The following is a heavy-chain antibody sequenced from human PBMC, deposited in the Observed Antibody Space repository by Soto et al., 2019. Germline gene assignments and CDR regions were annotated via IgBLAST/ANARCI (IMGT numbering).Heavy chain of an antibody. Sequence: PGESLKISCKGSGYSFTNYWIAWVRQMPGKGLEWMGIIYPGDSDTRYSPSFQGQVTISADKSIITAYLQWRSLRASDTAIYYCARPRSGSYRLDYYGMDVWGQGTTVTVSS. D-gene: IGHD3-10*01. J-gene: IGHJ6*02. CDR3: ARPRSGSYRLDYYGMDV. CDR2: IYPGDSDT. V-gene: IGHV5-51*01. CDR1: GYSFTNYW.